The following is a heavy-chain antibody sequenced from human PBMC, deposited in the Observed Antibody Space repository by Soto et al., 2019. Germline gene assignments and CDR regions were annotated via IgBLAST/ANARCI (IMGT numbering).Heavy chain of an antibody. CDR1: GFTFSSYG. V-gene: IGHV3-33*01. J-gene: IGHJ6*02. CDR3: ARDRYCGGDCSLTDYYYYGMDV. CDR2: IWYDGSNK. Sequence: GGSLRLSCAASGFTFSSYGMHWVRQAPGKGLEWVAVIWYDGSNKYYADSVKGRFTISRDNSKNTLYLQMNSLRAEDTAVYYCARDRYCGGDCSLTDYYYYGMDVWGQGTTVTVSS. D-gene: IGHD2-21*02.